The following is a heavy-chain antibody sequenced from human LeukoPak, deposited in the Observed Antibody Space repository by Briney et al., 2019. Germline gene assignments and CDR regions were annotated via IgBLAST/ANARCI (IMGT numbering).Heavy chain of an antibody. CDR3: ARQTGSGLFILP. CDR2: IYYSGNT. CDR1: GVSISSSNSY. J-gene: IGHJ4*02. Sequence: SSETLSLTCTVSGVSISSSNSYWGWIRQPPGKGLEWIGSIYYSGNTYYNASLKSQVSISIDTSKNQFSLKVTSVTAADTAVYYCARQTGSGLFILPGGQGTLVTVSS. V-gene: IGHV4-39*01. D-gene: IGHD3/OR15-3a*01.